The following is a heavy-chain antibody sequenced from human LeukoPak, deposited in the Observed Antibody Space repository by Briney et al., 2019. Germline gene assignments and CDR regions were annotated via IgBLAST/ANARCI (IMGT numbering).Heavy chain of an antibody. CDR3: TRQWHTPSDY. Sequence: PGGSLRLSCAASGFIFNNYWMHWVRQTPGEGPLWLSRINGDGSSTSYANSVQGRFIISRDNAKNTLYLQMNSLRAEDTAVYYCTRQWHTPSDYWGQGTLVTVPS. D-gene: IGHD6-19*01. CDR2: INGDGSST. V-gene: IGHV3-74*01. CDR1: GFIFNNYW. J-gene: IGHJ4*02.